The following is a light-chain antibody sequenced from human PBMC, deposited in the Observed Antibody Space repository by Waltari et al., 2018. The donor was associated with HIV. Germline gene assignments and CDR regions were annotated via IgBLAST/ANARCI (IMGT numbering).Light chain of an antibody. CDR2: EVS. CDR3: SSYTSSSTVV. CDR1: TSDVGGYNY. J-gene: IGLJ2*01. V-gene: IGLV2-14*01. Sequence: QSALTQPASVSGSPGQSITISCIGTTSDVGGYNYVSWYQQHPGEAPKLIIYEVSNRPSGVSNRFSGSKSGNTASLSIYGLQAEDEGDYYCSSYTSSSTVVFGGGTKLTVL.